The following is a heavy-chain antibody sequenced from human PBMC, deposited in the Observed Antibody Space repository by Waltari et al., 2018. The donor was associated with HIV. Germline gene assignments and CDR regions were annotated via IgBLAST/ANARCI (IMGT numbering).Heavy chain of an antibody. Sequence: QVQLQESGPGLVKPSETLSLTCTVSGYSISSGYYWGWIRQPPGKGLEWIGSIYHSGSTYYNPSLKSRVTISVDTSKNQFSLKLSSVTAADTAVYYCARDSSGPVRFCDWGQGTLVTVSS. J-gene: IGHJ4*02. CDR1: GYSISSGYY. CDR2: IYHSGST. D-gene: IGHD3-22*01. CDR3: ARDSSGPVRFCD. V-gene: IGHV4-38-2*02.